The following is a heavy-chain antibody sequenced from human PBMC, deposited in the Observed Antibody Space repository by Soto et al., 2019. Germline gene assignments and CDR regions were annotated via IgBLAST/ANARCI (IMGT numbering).Heavy chain of an antibody. CDR3: VKDTVVVINGGDFDY. D-gene: IGHD3-22*01. CDR2: ISGDAGRT. V-gene: IGHV3-23*01. J-gene: IGHJ4*02. CDR1: GFTYVKYA. Sequence: EVQLLESGGALVQPGGSLRLSCEASGFTYVKYAMSWVRQAPGKGLEWVSGISGDAGRTFYADSVKGRFTISRDNSKNTGYLQMNILRVEDTTLYYCVKDTVVVINGGDFDYRGQGTLVTFSS.